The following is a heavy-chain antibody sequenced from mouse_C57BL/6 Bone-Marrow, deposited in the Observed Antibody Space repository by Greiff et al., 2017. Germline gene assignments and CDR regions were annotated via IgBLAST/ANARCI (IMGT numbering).Heavy chain of an antibody. CDR3: ARFYYCYAMDD. CDR2: ISDCGSYT. D-gene: IGHD2-1*01. Sequence: EVKVVESGGGLVKPGGSLKLSCAASGFTFSSYAMSWVRQTPEKRLEWVATISDCGSYTNYTANVKGRFPISSDNAKNNLYLQLSHLKSEDTAMYYCARFYYCYAMDDWGKGTSVTVSS. V-gene: IGHV5-4*03. J-gene: IGHJ4*01. CDR1: GFTFSSYA.